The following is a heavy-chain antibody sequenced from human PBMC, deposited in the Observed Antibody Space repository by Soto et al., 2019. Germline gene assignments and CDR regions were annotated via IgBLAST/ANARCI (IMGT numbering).Heavy chain of an antibody. V-gene: IGHV3-21*01. Sequence: GGSLRLSCAASGFTFSSYSMNWVRQAPGKGLEWVSSISSSSSYIYYADSVKGRFTISRDNAKNSLYLQMNSLRAEDTAVYYSARAPDRESGSYYDEAFDYWGQGTLVTVSS. CDR1: GFTFSSYS. CDR3: ARAPDRESGSYYDEAFDY. J-gene: IGHJ4*02. CDR2: ISSSSSYI. D-gene: IGHD1-26*01.